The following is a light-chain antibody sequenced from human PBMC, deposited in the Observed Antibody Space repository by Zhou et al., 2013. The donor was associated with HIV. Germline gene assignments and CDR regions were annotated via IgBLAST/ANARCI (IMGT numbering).Light chain of an antibody. J-gene: IGLJ2*01. CDR1: SSNIGGNT. CDR3: AAWDDSLSGVV. Sequence: QSVLTQPPSASGTPGQRVTISCSGSSSNIGGNTVNWYQQLPGTAPKLLIYRNNQRPSGVPDRFSGSKSGTSASLAISGLRSEDEADYYCAAWDDSLSGVVFGGGTKLTVL. CDR2: RNN. V-gene: IGLV1-47*01.